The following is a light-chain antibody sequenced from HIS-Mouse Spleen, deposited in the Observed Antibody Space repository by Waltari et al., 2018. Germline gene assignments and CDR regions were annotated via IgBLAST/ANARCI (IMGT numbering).Light chain of an antibody. Sequence: QSVLTQPPSASGTPGQRVTISSSGSSSNIGSNYVYCYQQLPGTPPKLLIYRNNPRPSGVPDRFSGSKSGTSASLAISGLRSEDEAYYYCAAWDDSLSGPVFGGGTKLTVL. CDR3: AAWDDSLSGPV. J-gene: IGLJ2*01. CDR2: RNN. V-gene: IGLV1-47*01. CDR1: SSNIGSNY.